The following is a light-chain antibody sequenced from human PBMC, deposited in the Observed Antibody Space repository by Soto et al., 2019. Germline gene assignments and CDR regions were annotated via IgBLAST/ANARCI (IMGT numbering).Light chain of an antibody. Sequence: EVVLTQSPGTPSFSPGERASRSCRALQSVSSNYLAWYQQKPGQAPRLLIYGASSRATGIPDRFSGSGSGTDFTLTISSLQSEDFAVYYCQQYNNWPFITFGQGTRLE. CDR2: GAS. V-gene: IGKV3-20*01. J-gene: IGKJ5*01. CDR1: QSVSSNY. CDR3: QQYNNWPFIT.